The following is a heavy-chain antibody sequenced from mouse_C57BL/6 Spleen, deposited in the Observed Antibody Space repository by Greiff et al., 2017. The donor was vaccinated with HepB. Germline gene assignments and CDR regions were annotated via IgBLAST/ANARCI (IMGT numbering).Heavy chain of an antibody. V-gene: IGHV5-6*01. CDR1: GFTFSSYG. CDR2: ISSGGSYT. J-gene: IGHJ2*01. CDR3: ARHYYGSFDY. D-gene: IGHD1-1*01. Sequence: EVQVVESGGDLVKPGGSLKLSCAASGFTFSSYGMSWVRQTPDKRLEWVATISSGGSYTYYPDSVKGRFTISRDNAKNTLYLQMSSLKSEDTAMYYCARHYYGSFDYWGQGTTLTVSS.